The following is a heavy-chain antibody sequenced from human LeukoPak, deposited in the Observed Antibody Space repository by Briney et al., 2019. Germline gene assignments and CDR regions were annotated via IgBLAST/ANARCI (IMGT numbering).Heavy chain of an antibody. Sequence: ASVTVSCKASGYTFTGYYMHWVRQAPGQGLEWMGWINPNSGGTNYAQKFQGWVTMTRDTSISTAYMELSRLRSDDTAVYYCARNLGIGYCSSTSCYFVGPFDYWGQGTLVTVSS. CDR2: INPNSGGT. V-gene: IGHV1-2*04. D-gene: IGHD2-2*01. J-gene: IGHJ4*02. CDR1: GYTFTGYY. CDR3: ARNLGIGYCSSTSCYFVGPFDY.